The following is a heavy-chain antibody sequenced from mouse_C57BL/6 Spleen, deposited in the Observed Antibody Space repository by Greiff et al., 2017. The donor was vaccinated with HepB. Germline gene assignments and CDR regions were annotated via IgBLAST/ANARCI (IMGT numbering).Heavy chain of an antibody. CDR3: ARLYYGSSSYWYFDV. CDR2: INPNNGGT. V-gene: IGHV1-22*01. J-gene: IGHJ1*03. D-gene: IGHD1-1*01. Sequence: VQLQQSGPELVKPGASVKMSCKASGYTFTDYNMHWVKQSHGKSLEWIGYINPNNGGTSYNQKFKGKATLTVNKSSSTAYMELRSLTSEDSAVYYCARLYYGSSSYWYFDVWGTGTTVTVSS. CDR1: GYTFTDYN.